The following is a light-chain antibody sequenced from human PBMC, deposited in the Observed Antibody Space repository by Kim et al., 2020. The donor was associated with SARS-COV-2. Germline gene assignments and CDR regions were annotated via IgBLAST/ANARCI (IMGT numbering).Light chain of an antibody. CDR2: GAS. Sequence: EILLTQSPGTLSLSPGERATLSCRASQSVSSSYLAWYQQKPGQAPRLLIYGASSRATGIPDRFSGSGSGTDFTLTISRLEPEDFAVYYCQQYGSSPPRYTFGQGTKLEI. CDR3: QQYGSSPPRYT. V-gene: IGKV3-20*01. J-gene: IGKJ2*01. CDR1: QSVSSSY.